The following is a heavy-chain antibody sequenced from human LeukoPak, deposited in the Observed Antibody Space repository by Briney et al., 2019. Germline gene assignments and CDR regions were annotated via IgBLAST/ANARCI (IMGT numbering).Heavy chain of an antibody. CDR3: AKDMGEDILTTIASDY. Sequence: PGGSLRLSCAASGFSFDDHTMHWVRQAPGKGLEWVSSITWNSGKIAYADSVKGRFSISRDNANSSLHLQMNSLRPEDTALYYCAKDMGEDILTTIASDYWGQGTRVTVSS. D-gene: IGHD5-12*01. CDR2: ITWNSGKI. J-gene: IGHJ4*02. CDR1: GFSFDDHT. V-gene: IGHV3-9*01.